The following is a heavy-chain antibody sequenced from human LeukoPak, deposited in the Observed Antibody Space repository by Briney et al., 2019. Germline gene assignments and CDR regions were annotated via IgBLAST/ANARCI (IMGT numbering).Heavy chain of an antibody. Sequence: GGSLRLSCAASGFTFSTLAMTWVRQAPGKGLEWVSTINGGGGDTYYTDSVKGRFTISRDNAKNSVYLQMNSLGADDTAVYYCATYSILNAREFRYWGQGTLVTVTS. CDR3: ATYSILNAREFRY. CDR1: GFTFSTLA. CDR2: INGGGGDT. D-gene: IGHD4-11*01. J-gene: IGHJ1*01. V-gene: IGHV3-23*01.